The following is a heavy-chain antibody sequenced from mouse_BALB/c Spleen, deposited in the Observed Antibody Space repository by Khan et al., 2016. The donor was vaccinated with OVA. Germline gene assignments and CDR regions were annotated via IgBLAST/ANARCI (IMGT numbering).Heavy chain of an antibody. CDR3: VRDGAYHRNDGWFAY. J-gene: IGHJ3*01. D-gene: IGHD2-14*01. CDR1: GYTFTSYT. Sequence: QVQLQQSGAELARPGPSVTMSCKASGYTFTSYTIHWIKLRPGQGLEWIGFINPSNGYTNYNQKFKDQATLTADKSSTTVYMQLSSLTSDDSAVYNCVRDGAYHRNDGWFAYWGQGTLVTVSA. CDR2: INPSNGYT. V-gene: IGHV1-4*01.